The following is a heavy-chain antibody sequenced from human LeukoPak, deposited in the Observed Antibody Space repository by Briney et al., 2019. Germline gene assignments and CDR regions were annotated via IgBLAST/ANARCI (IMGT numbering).Heavy chain of an antibody. CDR2: VNPNSGGT. CDR1: GYTFTGYY. D-gene: IGHD2-15*01. CDR3: ARGGIVVVVAATPAGTQTHDY. J-gene: IGHJ4*02. V-gene: IGHV1-2*02. Sequence: ASVNVSCKASGYTFTGYYMHWVRQAPGQGLEWMGWVNPNSGGTNYAQKFQGRVTMTRDTSISTAYMELSRLRSDDTAVYYCARGGIVVVVAATPAGTQTHDYWGQGTLVTVRS.